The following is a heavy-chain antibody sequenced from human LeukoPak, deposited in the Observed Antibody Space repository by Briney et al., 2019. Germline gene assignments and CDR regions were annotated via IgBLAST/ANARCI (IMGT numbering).Heavy chain of an antibody. CDR1: GFTFSSYG. CDR2: IYSGGST. D-gene: IGHD2-2*01. J-gene: IGHJ4*02. Sequence: PGGSLRLSCTASGFTFSSYGMHWVRQAPGKGLEWVSVIYSGGSTYYADSVKGRFTISRDNSKNTLYLQMNSLRAEDTAVYYCARGRDCSSTSCYVDYWGQGTLVTVSS. V-gene: IGHV3-NL1*01. CDR3: ARGRDCSSTSCYVDY.